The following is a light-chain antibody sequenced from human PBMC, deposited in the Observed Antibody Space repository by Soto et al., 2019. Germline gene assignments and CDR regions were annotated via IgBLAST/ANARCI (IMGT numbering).Light chain of an antibody. CDR3: CSYAA. V-gene: IGLV2-23*02. CDR1: SSDVGSYNL. CDR2: EVS. J-gene: IGLJ1*01. Sequence: QSALTQPASVSGSPGQSITISCTGTSSDVGSYNLVSWYQQHPGKAPKLMIYEVSKRPSGVSNRFSGSKSGNTASLTISGLQAEDEAVYYCCSYAAFGTGTKFTVL.